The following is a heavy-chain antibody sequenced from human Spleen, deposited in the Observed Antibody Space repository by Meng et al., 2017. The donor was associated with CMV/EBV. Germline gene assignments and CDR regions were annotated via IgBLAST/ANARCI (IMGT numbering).Heavy chain of an antibody. V-gene: IGHV6-1*01. D-gene: IGHD6-25*01. CDR1: GDSVSTTSAA. J-gene: IGHJ4*02. CDR2: TYYKSKWYN. CDR3: ARDPAAFDF. Sequence: VQLQQSGPGLVKPSQTLSLTCALSGDSVSTTSAAWNWIRQSPSGGLEWLGRTYYKSKWYNDYAESVKSRITINPDTSKNQFSLQLNSVTPEDTAVYYCARDPAAFDFWGQGILVTVSS.